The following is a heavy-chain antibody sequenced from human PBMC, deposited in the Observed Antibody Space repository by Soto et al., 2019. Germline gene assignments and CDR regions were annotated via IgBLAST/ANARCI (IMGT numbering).Heavy chain of an antibody. CDR1: GFTFSRYP. V-gene: IGHV3-64*02. CDR3: ARGLIPYGMDV. Sequence: GGSLRLSCAASGFTFSRYPMHWVRQAPGKGLEYVSAISSNGNSTFYADSVRGRFTLSRDNFKNTLYLQMGSLRVEDMAVYYCARGLIPYGMDVWGQGTTVTVSS. CDR2: ISSNGNST. J-gene: IGHJ6*02.